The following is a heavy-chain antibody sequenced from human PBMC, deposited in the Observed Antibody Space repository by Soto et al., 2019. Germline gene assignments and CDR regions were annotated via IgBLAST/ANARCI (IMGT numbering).Heavy chain of an antibody. D-gene: IGHD5-12*01. CDR2: FDPEDGET. J-gene: IGHJ6*01. Sequence: SVKVSCKVSGYTLTELSMHWVRQAPGKGLEWMGGFDPEDGETIYAQKFQGRVTMTEDTSTDTAYMELSSLRSEDTAVYCCAHAQRIRRGGYMEWLRDLEYYYSGMDVWGQGITVTVS. V-gene: IGHV1-24*01. CDR1: GYTLTELS. CDR3: AHAQRIRRGGYMEWLRDLEYYYSGMDV.